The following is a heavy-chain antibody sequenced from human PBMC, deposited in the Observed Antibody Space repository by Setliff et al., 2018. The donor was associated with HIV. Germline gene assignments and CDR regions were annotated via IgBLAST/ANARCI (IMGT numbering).Heavy chain of an antibody. V-gene: IGHV1-8*01. CDR2: MNPNSGNT. CDR1: GYTFTAYG. Sequence: ASVKVSCKPSGYTFTAYGLSWVRQAPGQGLEWVGWMNPNSGNTGYAQKFQGRVTLTRNTSISTAYMELSSLRSEDTAVYYCARGGSSGSYWGQGTLVTVSS. D-gene: IGHD3-22*01. CDR3: ARGGSSGSY. J-gene: IGHJ4*02.